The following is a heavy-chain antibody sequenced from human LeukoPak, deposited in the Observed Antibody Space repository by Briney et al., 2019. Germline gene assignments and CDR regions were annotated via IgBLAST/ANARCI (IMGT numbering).Heavy chain of an antibody. J-gene: IGHJ4*02. CDR1: GFTVSSNY. CDR2: IYSGGST. CDR3: ATYSSSWYSY. V-gene: IGHV3-66*02. Sequence: GGSLRLSCAASGFTVSSNYMSWVHQAPGKGLEWVSVIYSGGSTYYADSVKGRFTISRDNSKNTLYLQMNSLRAEDTAVYYCATYSSSWYSYWGQGTLVTVSS. D-gene: IGHD6-13*01.